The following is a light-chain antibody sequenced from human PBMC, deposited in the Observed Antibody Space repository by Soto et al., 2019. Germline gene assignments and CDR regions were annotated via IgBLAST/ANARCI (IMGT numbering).Light chain of an antibody. CDR2: QIT. Sequence: QSVLTQPASVSGSPGQSITISCTGTSSDVGNYNYVSWYQETPGKAPRLIIYQITNRPSGVSNRFSGSKSGNTASLTISGLQADDEADYYCTSFSTGSSDVIFGGGTQLTVL. J-gene: IGLJ2*01. V-gene: IGLV2-14*01. CDR3: TSFSTGSSDVI. CDR1: SSDVGNYNY.